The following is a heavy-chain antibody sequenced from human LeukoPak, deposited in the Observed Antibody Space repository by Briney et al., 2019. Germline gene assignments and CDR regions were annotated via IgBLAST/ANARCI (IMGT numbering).Heavy chain of an antibody. CDR1: GFTFTSYG. V-gene: IGHV3-30*18. CDR2: ISYDGGYQ. D-gene: IGHD3-16*01. CDR3: AKDRRMMSPHYGMDV. Sequence: GRSLRLSCAASGFTFTSYGKPWVRQAPGKGLEWVTYISYDGGYQYYADSVKGRFTISRDNSKNTVYLQLNSLTPEDTAVYYCAKDRRMMSPHYGMDVWGQGTTVTVSS. J-gene: IGHJ6*02.